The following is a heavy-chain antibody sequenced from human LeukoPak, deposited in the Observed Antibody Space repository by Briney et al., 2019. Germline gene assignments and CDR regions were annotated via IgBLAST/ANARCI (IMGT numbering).Heavy chain of an antibody. D-gene: IGHD5-18*01. CDR2: IYPGDSDT. CDR3: ARLSSYGDHDAFGI. Sequence: GESLKISCKGSAYSFTSYWIVWVGQMPEKGLEWMGIIYPGDSDTRYSPSFQGQVTISADKSISTAYLQWSSLMGSDAAIYSCARLSSYGDHDAFGIWGQGTMVTVSS. CDR1: AYSFTSYW. V-gene: IGHV5-51*01. J-gene: IGHJ3*02.